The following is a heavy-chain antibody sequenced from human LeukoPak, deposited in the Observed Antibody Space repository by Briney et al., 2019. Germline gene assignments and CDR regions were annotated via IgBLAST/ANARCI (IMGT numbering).Heavy chain of an antibody. CDR2: IYYSEST. V-gene: IGHV4-39*07. Sequence: PSETLSLTCTVSSGSIRSSSYYWGWIRQPPGKGLEWIGNIYYSESTYYNPSLKSRVTISLDTSKNQFSLKLSSVTAADTAVYYCARDRVGGLDYWGQGTLVTVSS. CDR3: ARDRVGGLDY. CDR1: SGSIRSSSYY. J-gene: IGHJ4*02. D-gene: IGHD2-2*01.